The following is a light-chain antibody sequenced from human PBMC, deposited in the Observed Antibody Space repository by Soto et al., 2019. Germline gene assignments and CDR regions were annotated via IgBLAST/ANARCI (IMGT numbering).Light chain of an antibody. CDR1: SRDVGGYNL. J-gene: IGLJ1*01. CDR3: SSYKSSSTRPYG. V-gene: IGLV2-14*01. CDR2: DVN. Sequence: QSALTQPASVSGSPGQSITISCTGTSRDVGGYNLVSWYQQYPDKAPKLMIFDVNTRPSGVSNRFSGSKSGNTASLTISGLQAEDEADYYCSSYKSSSTRPYGYGTGTKLTVL.